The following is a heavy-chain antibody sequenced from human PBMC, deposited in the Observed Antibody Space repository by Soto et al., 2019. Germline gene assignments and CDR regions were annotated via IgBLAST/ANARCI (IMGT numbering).Heavy chain of an antibody. D-gene: IGHD6-19*01. Sequence: QVQVVQSGAEEKKPGASVKVSCTASGYTFTGYAIHWVRQAPGQRLEWMGWINAGNGNTKYSQKFQGRVTITRDTSASTASMELSSLRSEDTAVYYCARAVAVPADFDYWGQGTLVTVSS. CDR3: ARAVAVPADFDY. J-gene: IGHJ4*02. CDR2: INAGNGNT. V-gene: IGHV1-3*05. CDR1: GYTFTGYA.